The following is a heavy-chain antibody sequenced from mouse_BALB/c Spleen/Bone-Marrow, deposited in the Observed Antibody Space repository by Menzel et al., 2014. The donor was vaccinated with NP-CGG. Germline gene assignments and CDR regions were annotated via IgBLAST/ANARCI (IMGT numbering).Heavy chain of an antibody. D-gene: IGHD2-14*01. Sequence: EAKLMESGPELVKPGASVKISCRASGYSFTGYFMNWVKQSHGKSLEWIGRINPYNGDTFYNQKFKGKATLTVDKSSSTAHMELLSLTSEDSAVYYCGGVRLDYWGQGTTLTVSS. CDR1: GYSFTGYF. CDR3: GGVRLDY. J-gene: IGHJ2*01. V-gene: IGHV1-37*01. CDR2: INPYNGDT.